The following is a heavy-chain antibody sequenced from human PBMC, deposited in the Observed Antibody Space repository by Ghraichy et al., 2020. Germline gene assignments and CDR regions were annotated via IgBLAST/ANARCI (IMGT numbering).Heavy chain of an antibody. J-gene: IGHJ6*03. D-gene: IGHD3-22*01. CDR3: ARTNYYVSSGYYSQDYYYYMDV. Sequence: SETLSLTCTXXGXSISSGDXYWSWIRXXPGKGLEWXGYISDSGSTYYNPSLKSRVTMSINTSWKQFSLKLTSVTAADTAVYYCARTNYYVSSGYYSQDYYYYMDVWGKGTTVTVSS. CDR1: GXSISSGDXY. CDR2: ISDSGST. V-gene: IGHV4-30-4*08.